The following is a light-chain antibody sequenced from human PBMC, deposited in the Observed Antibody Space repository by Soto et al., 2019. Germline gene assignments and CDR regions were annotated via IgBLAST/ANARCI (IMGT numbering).Light chain of an antibody. Sequence: EIVLAPSPATLSLSPWARATLSCRASQSIGLAIAWYQHKPGQAPRLLIFDASQRATGIPARFRGSGSGTDFTLSISSLEPEDLAVYDGQQRTDRPPWTVGQGTKVDIK. CDR3: QQRTDRPPWT. J-gene: IGKJ1*01. V-gene: IGKV3-11*01. CDR1: QSIGLA. CDR2: DAS.